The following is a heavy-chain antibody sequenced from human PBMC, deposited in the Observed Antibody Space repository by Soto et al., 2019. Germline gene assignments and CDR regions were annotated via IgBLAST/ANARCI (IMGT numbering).Heavy chain of an antibody. Sequence: PGGSLRLSCAASGFTFSSYWMSWVRQAPGKGLEWVANIKQDGSEKYYVDSVKGRFTISRDNAKNSLYLQMNSLRAEDTAVYYCARDRRDIVLMPYTQYYYYYYGMDVWGQGTTVTVSS. J-gene: IGHJ6*02. V-gene: IGHV3-7*03. CDR2: IKQDGSEK. CDR1: GFTFSSYW. D-gene: IGHD2-8*01. CDR3: ARDRRDIVLMPYTQYYYYYYGMDV.